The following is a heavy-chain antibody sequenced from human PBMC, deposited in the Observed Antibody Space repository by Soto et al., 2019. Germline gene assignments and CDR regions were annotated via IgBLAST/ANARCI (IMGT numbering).Heavy chain of an antibody. CDR3: ARESGVRSTVTTHYYYYMDV. D-gene: IGHD4-17*01. V-gene: IGHV3-21*01. CDR2: ISSSSSYI. J-gene: IGHJ6*03. CDR1: GFTFSSYS. Sequence: EVQLVESGGGLVKPGGSLRLSCAASGFTFSSYSMNWVRQAPGKGLEWVSSISSSSSYIYYADSVKGRFTISRDNAKNSLYLQMNSLRAEDTAVYYCARESGVRSTVTTHYYYYMDVWGKGTTVTVSS.